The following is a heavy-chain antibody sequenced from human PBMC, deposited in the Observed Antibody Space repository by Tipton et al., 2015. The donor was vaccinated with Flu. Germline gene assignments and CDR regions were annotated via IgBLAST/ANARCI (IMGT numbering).Heavy chain of an antibody. CDR1: GYTFTNYG. CDR3: ARNLYYDQGDFQL. V-gene: IGHV1-2*02. CDR2: INPDSGDT. Sequence: QVQLVQSGAEVKKPGASVRVSCRTSGYTFTNYGITWVRQAPGQGLEWMGWINPDSGDTNQAQKFQGRVTMTRDTLTRDTIISTVYMELSSLTSDDTAVYYCARNLYYDQGDFQLWGQGTLVTVSS. D-gene: IGHD3-16*01. J-gene: IGHJ1*01.